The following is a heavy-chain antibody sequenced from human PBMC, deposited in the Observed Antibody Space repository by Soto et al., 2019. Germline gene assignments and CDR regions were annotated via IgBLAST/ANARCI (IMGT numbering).Heavy chain of an antibody. CDR2: IYYSGST. D-gene: IGHD6-6*01. J-gene: IGHJ5*02. Sequence: PSETLSLTCTVSGGSISSGGYYWSWIRQHPGKGLEWIGYIYYSGSTYYNPSLKSRVTVSVDTSKNQFSLKLSSVTAADTAVHYCARASLSSSLSPWGQGTLVTVSS. CDR1: GGSISSGGYY. CDR3: ARASLSSSLSP. V-gene: IGHV4-31*03.